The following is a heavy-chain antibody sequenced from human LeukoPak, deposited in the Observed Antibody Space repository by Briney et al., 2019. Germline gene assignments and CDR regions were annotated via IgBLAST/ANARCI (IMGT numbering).Heavy chain of an antibody. V-gene: IGHV3-74*01. Sequence: GGSLRLSCAPSGFTFSSYWMHWVRQAPGKGLVWVSRITNDERHTTYAHSVKDRFTISRDNPKNTLYLQRTSLRVQHPAVIYFAIDENSSSYVAWFECWGGGTLVSVPS. CDR1: GFTFSSYW. CDR2: ITNDERHT. J-gene: IGHJ5*01. D-gene: IGHD2-2*01. CDR3: AIDENSSSYVAWFEC.